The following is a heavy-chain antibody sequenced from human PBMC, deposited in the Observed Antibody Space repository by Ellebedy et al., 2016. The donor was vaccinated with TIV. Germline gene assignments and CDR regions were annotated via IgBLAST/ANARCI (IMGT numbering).Heavy chain of an antibody. CDR2: INYSGAT. CDR1: GGSFSGHY. D-gene: IGHD3-10*01. J-gene: IGHJ4*02. Sequence: SETLSLXXPASGGSFSGHYWSGIRQSPGKGREGIEYINYSGATNYNPSLKSRDSTSIDTFKKQFCLKLNSVTDADTAVYYCARGGSATALIPANDYWGQGTLVTVSS. V-gene: IGHV4-59*11. CDR3: ARGGSATALIPANDY.